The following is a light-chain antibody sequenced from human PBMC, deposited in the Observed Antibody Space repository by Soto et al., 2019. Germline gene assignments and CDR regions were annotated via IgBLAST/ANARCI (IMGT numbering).Light chain of an antibody. CDR3: QQYYGTPWT. CDR2: WAS. Sequence: DIVMTQSPDSLAVSLGERATINCKSSQSVLYSSNNKSYLAWYQQKPGRPPKLLIYWASTRESGVPDRFSGSGSGTDFTLTISSLQAEDVAVYYCQQYYGTPWTFGQGTRVEIK. V-gene: IGKV4-1*01. J-gene: IGKJ1*01. CDR1: QSVLYSSNNKSY.